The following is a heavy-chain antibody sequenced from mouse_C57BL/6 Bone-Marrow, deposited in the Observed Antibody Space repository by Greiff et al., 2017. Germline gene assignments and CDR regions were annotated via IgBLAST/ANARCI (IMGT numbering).Heavy chain of an antibody. CDR2: IRNKANGYTT. D-gene: IGHD1-1*01. CDR1: GFTFTDYY. V-gene: IGHV7-4*01. Sequence: EVQVLESGGGLVQPGASLRLSCAASGFTFTDYYMSWVRQPPGQAPEWLALIRNKANGYTTEYTASVKGRFTISRDTSPNILYLQMNTLRAEDSATYYCVKAVCSSPSFDYWGQGTTLTVSS. CDR3: VKAVCSSPSFDY. J-gene: IGHJ2*01.